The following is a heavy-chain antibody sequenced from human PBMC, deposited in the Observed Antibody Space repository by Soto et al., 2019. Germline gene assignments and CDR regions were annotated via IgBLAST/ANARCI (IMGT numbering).Heavy chain of an antibody. D-gene: IGHD3-10*01. CDR3: ARSGGLDD. CDR1: GYSFTSYA. J-gene: IGHJ4*02. CDR2: INAANGNT. Sequence: QVQLVQSGAEVKKPGASVKVSCKASGYSFTSYAIHWVRQAPGQGLECMGWINAANGNTRYAKKFQGRVTITRDTSATTAYMDLSRLTSEETAVYYCARSGGLDDWGQGTLITVSS. V-gene: IGHV1-3*01.